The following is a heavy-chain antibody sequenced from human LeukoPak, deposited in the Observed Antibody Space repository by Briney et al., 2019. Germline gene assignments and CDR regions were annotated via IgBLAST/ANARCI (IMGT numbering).Heavy chain of an antibody. J-gene: IGHJ4*02. CDR3: ARDPYGARSEPDY. V-gene: IGHV3-48*01. CDR1: GFTFSSYS. D-gene: IGHD4-17*01. CDR2: ISSSSSSI. Sequence: PGGSLRLSCAASGFTFSSYSMNWVRQGPGKGLEWVAYISSSSSSIYYPDPVKGRFTISRDNAKNSLYLQMNSLRAEDTAVYYCARDPYGARSEPDYWGQGTLVTVSS.